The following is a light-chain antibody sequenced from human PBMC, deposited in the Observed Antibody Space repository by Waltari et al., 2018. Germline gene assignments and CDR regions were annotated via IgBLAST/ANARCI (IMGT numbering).Light chain of an antibody. CDR3: QQYDDWPPWT. CDR1: QSIGTH. V-gene: IGKV3-15*01. Sequence: EIVLTQSPATLSLSPGERATLSCRASQSIGTHLAWYQQKLGQAPRLLMFTASTRAPGIPARFSGSGSGTDFTLTISGLQSEDFALYYCQQYDDWPPWTFGQGTKVEIK. CDR2: TAS. J-gene: IGKJ1*01.